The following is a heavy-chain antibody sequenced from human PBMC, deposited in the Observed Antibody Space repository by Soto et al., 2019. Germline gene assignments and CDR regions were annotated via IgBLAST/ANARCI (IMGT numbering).Heavy chain of an antibody. Sequence: GGSLRLSCTASGFTFGDYAMSRVRQAPGKGLEWVGFIRSKAYGGTTEYAASVKGRFTISRDDSKSIAYLQMNSLKTEDTAVYYCTRGSQAYYYYYGMDVWGQGTTVTVSS. CDR1: GFTFGDYA. V-gene: IGHV3-49*04. J-gene: IGHJ6*02. CDR2: IRSKAYGGTT. CDR3: TRGSQAYYYYYGMDV.